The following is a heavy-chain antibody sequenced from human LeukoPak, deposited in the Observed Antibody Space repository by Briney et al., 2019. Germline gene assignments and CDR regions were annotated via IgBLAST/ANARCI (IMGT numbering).Heavy chain of an antibody. Sequence: PSEPLSLTCTVSGGSISSYYWSWIRQPPGKELEWIGYIHYSGSTNYSPSLKSRVTISVDTSRNQFSLKLSSVTAADTAVYYCARGPHCSSTSCYSEYFHHWGQGTLVTVSS. CDR1: GGSISSYY. CDR3: ARGPHCSSTSCYSEYFHH. CDR2: IHYSGST. V-gene: IGHV4-59*12. D-gene: IGHD2-2*01. J-gene: IGHJ1*01.